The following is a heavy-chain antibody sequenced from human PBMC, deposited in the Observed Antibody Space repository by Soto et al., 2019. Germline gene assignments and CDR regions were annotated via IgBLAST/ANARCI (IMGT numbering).Heavy chain of an antibody. D-gene: IGHD1-26*01. J-gene: IGHJ4*02. Sequence: PGGSLRLSCAASGFTFSKSWMHWVRQTPGEGLVWVSRIKSDGIGTSYADSVKGRFTVSRDNAKNMLYLQMDSLRADDAAVYYCASFTTSAHPDYWGRGTLVTVSS. CDR1: GFTFSKSW. CDR2: IKSDGIGT. CDR3: ASFTTSAHPDY. V-gene: IGHV3-74*01.